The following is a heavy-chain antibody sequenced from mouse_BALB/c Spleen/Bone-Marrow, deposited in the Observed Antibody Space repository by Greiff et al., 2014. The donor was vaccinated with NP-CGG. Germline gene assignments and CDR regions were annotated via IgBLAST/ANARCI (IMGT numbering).Heavy chain of an antibody. Sequence: VQLQQSGAELVKPGASVKLSCKASGYTFTSYYMYWVKQRPGQGLEWIGEINPSNGGTNFNEKFKSKATLTVDKSSSTAYMQLSSLTSEDSAVYYCTRYAYYYAMDYWGQGTSVTVSS. CDR1: GYTFTSYY. CDR3: TRYAYYYAMDY. J-gene: IGHJ4*01. V-gene: IGHV1S81*02. CDR2: INPSNGGT.